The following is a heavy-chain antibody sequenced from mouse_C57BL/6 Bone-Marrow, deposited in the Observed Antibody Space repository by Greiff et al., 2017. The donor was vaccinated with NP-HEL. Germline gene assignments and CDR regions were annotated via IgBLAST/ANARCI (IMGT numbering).Heavy chain of an antibody. J-gene: IGHJ3*01. CDR2: ISSGGSYT. Sequence: VQLKESGGDLVKPGGSLKLSCAASGFTFSSYGMSWVRQTPDKRLEWVATISSGGSYTYYPDSVKGRFTFSRDNAKNTLYLQMSSLKSEDTAMYYCARRGYGNSFAYWGQGTLVTVSA. D-gene: IGHD2-10*02. CDR3: ARRGYGNSFAY. V-gene: IGHV5-6*01. CDR1: GFTFSSYG.